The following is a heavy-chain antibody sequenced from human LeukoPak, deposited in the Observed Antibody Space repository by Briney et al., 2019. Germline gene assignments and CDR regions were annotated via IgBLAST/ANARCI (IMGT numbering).Heavy chain of an antibody. D-gene: IGHD3-3*01. CDR1: GYTFNNHY. V-gene: IGHV1-46*02. CDR3: ARVTTILGSLNHYGVDV. Sequence: VASVKVSCKASGYTFNNHYMYWVRQAPGQGLEWMGVINPSGGSTSYAQKFQGRVTMTRDTSISTAYMELSRLRSDDTAVYYCARVTTILGSLNHYGVDVWGQGTTVTVSS. J-gene: IGHJ6*02. CDR2: INPSGGST.